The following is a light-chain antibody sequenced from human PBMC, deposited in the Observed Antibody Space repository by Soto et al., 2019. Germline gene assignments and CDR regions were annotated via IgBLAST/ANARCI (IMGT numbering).Light chain of an antibody. CDR2: GAS. V-gene: IGKV3-15*01. J-gene: IGKJ4*02. CDR3: QQYNNWPQT. CDR1: QSVSTN. Sequence: EIVMTQSPATLSVSPGGRATLSCRASQSVSTNLAWYQQKPGQAPRLLIYGASTRATGTPAGFSGSGSGTEFTLTISSLQSEDFAVYYCQQYNNWPQTFGGGTKVEIK.